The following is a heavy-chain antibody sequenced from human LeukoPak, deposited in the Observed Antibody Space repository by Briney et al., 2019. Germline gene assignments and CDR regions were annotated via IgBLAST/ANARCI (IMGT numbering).Heavy chain of an antibody. CDR3: ARVWHSGYDDNDY. CDR1: GYTFTGYY. J-gene: IGHJ4*02. CDR2: ISAYNGNT. V-gene: IGHV1-18*04. D-gene: IGHD5-12*01. Sequence: ASVKVSCKASGYTFTGYYIHWVRQAPGQGLEWMGWISAYNGNTNYAQKLQGRVTMTTDTSTSTAYMELRSLRSDDTAVYYCARVWHSGYDDNDYWGQGTLVTVSS.